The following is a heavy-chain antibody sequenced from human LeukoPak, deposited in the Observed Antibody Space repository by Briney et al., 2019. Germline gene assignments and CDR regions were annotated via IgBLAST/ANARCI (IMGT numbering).Heavy chain of an antibody. CDR1: GYTFTSYG. J-gene: IGHJ4*02. Sequence: ASVKVSCKASGYTFTSYGISWVRQAPGHGLEWMGWISAYNGNTNYAQKLQGRVTMTTDTSTSTAYMELRSLRSDDTAVYYCARSIRAGDYWKYYFDYWGQGTLVTVSS. CDR2: ISAYNGNT. CDR3: ARSIRAGDYWKYYFDY. V-gene: IGHV1-18*01. D-gene: IGHD4-17*01.